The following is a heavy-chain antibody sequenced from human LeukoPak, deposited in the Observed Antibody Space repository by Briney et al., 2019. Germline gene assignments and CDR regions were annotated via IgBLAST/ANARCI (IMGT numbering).Heavy chain of an antibody. D-gene: IGHD3-9*01. J-gene: IGHJ4*02. CDR1: GFTFSSYA. CDR3: AKAMDDILTYPDY. CDR2: ISWNSGSI. Sequence: GRSLRLSCAASGFTFSSYAMHWVRQAPGKGLEWVSGISWNSGSIGYADSVKGRFTISRDNAKNSLYLQMNSLRAEDMALYYCAKAMDDILTYPDYWGQGTLVTVSS. V-gene: IGHV3-9*03.